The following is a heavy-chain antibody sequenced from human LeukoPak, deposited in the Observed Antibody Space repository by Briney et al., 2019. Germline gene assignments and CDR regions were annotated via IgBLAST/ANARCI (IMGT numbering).Heavy chain of an antibody. Sequence: SETLSLTCTVYGGSFSGYYWSWIRQPPGKGLEWIGEINHSGSTNYNPSLKSRVTISVDTSKNQFSLKLSSVTAADTAVYYCARGCWGKAARRWYYFDYWGQGTLVTVPS. D-gene: IGHD6-6*01. J-gene: IGHJ4*02. V-gene: IGHV4-34*01. CDR1: GGSFSGYY. CDR2: INHSGST. CDR3: ARGCWGKAARRWYYFDY.